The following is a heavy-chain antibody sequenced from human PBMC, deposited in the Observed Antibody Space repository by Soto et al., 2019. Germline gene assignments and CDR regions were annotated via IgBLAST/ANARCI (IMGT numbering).Heavy chain of an antibody. V-gene: IGHV3-23*01. CDR3: AKDRATILVVVIAYSFDY. Sequence: GGSLRLSCAASGFTFSSYAMSWVRQAPGKGLEWVSAISGSGGSTYYADAVKGRFTISRDNSKNTLYLQMNSLRAEDTAVYYCAKDRATILVVVIAYSFDYWGQGTLVTVSS. D-gene: IGHD3-22*01. CDR1: GFTFSSYA. CDR2: ISGSGGST. J-gene: IGHJ4*02.